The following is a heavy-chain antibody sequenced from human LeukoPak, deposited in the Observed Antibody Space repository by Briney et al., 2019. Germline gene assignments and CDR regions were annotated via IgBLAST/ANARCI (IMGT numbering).Heavy chain of an antibody. CDR1: GFTVSSNH. CDR3: ARAKWELGY. V-gene: IGHV3-7*04. D-gene: IGHD1-26*01. J-gene: IGHJ4*02. CDR2: IKQDGSEK. Sequence: PGGSLRLSCAASGFTVSSNHMSWVRQAPGKGLEWVANIKQDGSEKYYVDSVKGRFTISRDNAKNSLYLQMNSLRAEDTAVYYCARAKWELGYWGQGTLVTVSS.